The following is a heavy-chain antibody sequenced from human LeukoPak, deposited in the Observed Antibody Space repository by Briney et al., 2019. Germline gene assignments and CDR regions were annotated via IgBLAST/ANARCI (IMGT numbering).Heavy chain of an antibody. V-gene: IGHV3-53*01. CDR3: ARDGGVGATYYFDY. J-gene: IGHJ4*02. Sequence: GGSLRLSCAASGFTVSNNYMSWVRQAPGKGLEWVSVIYSGGSTYYADSVKDRFTISRENSKNTVYLQMNSLRAEDTAVYYCARDGGVGATYYFDYWGQGTLVTVS. D-gene: IGHD1-26*01. CDR1: GFTVSNNY. CDR2: IYSGGST.